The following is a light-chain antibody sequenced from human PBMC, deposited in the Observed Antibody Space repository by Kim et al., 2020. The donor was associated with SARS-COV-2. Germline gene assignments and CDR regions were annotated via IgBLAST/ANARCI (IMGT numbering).Light chain of an antibody. CDR3: QQYGSSPWT. J-gene: IGKJ1*01. CDR2: GAS. CDR1: QSVRSND. V-gene: IGKV3-20*01. Sequence: SPGERATLSCRASQSVRSNDLAWYQQKPDQPPRLLIYGASSRATGIPDRFSGSGSGTDFALAINRLQPEDFAVYYCQQYGSSPWTFGQGTKVDIK.